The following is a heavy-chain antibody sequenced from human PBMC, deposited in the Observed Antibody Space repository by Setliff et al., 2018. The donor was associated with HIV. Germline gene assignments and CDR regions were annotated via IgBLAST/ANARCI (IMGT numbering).Heavy chain of an antibody. CDR1: TYTFSSYV. D-gene: IGHD2-2*01. V-gene: IGHV1-18*01. J-gene: IGHJ3*02. Sequence: ASVKVSCKASTYTFSSYVINWVRQAPGQGLEWMGRISVYNGNTIYAQKLQGRVIMTTDTSTSTAYMELRSLRSDDTAMYYCATQRDIVMVPGQGGFDIWAQETMVTVSS. CDR3: ATQRDIVMVPGQGGFDI. CDR2: ISVYNGNT.